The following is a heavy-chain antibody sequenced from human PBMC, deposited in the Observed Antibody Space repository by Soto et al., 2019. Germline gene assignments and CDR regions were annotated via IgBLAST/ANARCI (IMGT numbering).Heavy chain of an antibody. V-gene: IGHV1-18*04. J-gene: IGHJ5*02. Sequence: QVQLVQSGAEVKKPGASVKVSCKASGYTFANYGFSWVRQAPGQGLEWMGWISAHNGNTHYVQNLQGRVTMTTDTSTSTAFMELRTLRYDDTAVYYCASVPTPTHGDSDKNSWLDPWGQGTLVTVSS. CDR1: GYTFANYG. D-gene: IGHD3-10*01. CDR2: ISAHNGNT. CDR3: ASVPTPTHGDSDKNSWLDP.